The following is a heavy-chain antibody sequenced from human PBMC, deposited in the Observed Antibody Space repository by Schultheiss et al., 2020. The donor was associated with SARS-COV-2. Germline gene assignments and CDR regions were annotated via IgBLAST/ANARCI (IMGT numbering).Heavy chain of an antibody. CDR1: GGSISSYY. CDR3: AGQVGSYMNWFDP. V-gene: IGHV4-59*08. Sequence: SQTLSLTCTVSGGSISSYYWSWIRQPPGKGLEWIGYIYYSGSTYYNPSLKSRVTISVDTSKNQFSLKLSSVTAADTAVYYCAGQVGSYMNWFDPWGQGTLVTVSS. J-gene: IGHJ5*02. CDR2: IYYSGST. D-gene: IGHD1-26*01.